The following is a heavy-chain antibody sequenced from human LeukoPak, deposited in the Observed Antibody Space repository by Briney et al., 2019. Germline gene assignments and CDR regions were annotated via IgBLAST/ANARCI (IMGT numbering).Heavy chain of an antibody. CDR1: GGSFSGYY. CDR3: ARGLRRRTMITFGGAAFDI. J-gene: IGHJ3*02. Sequence: KPSETLSLTCAVYGGSFSGYYWSWIRQPPGKGLEWIWEINHSGSTNYNPSLKSRVTISVDTSKNQFSLKLSSVTAADTAVYYCARGLRRRTMITFGGAAFDIWGQGTMVTVSS. D-gene: IGHD3-16*01. CDR2: INHSGST. V-gene: IGHV4-34*01.